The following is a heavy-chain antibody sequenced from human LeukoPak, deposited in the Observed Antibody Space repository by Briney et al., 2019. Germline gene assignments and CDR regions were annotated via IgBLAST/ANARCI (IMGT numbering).Heavy chain of an antibody. V-gene: IGHV3-48*04. D-gene: IGHD6-19*01. Sequence: GGSLRLSCAASGFTFSSYAMSWVRQAPGKGLEWVSYISSSGSTIYYADSVKGRFTISRDNAKNSLYLQMNSLRAEDTAVYYCARTRSLYSSGFDYWGQGTLVTVSS. J-gene: IGHJ4*02. CDR3: ARTRSLYSSGFDY. CDR1: GFTFSSYA. CDR2: ISSSGSTI.